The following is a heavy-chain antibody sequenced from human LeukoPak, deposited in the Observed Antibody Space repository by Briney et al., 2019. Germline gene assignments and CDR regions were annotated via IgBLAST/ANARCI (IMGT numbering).Heavy chain of an antibody. CDR3: ARRYCSSTSCYPYYYYGMDV. V-gene: IGHV3-7*01. D-gene: IGHD2-2*01. CDR2: IKQDGSEK. J-gene: IGHJ6*02. CDR1: GFTFSSYW. Sequence: PGGSLRLSCAASGFTFSSYWMRWVRQAPGKGLEWVANIKQDGSEKYYVDSVKGRFTISRDNAKNSLYLQMNSLRAEDTAVYYCARRYCSSTSCYPYYYYGMDVWGQGTTVTVSS.